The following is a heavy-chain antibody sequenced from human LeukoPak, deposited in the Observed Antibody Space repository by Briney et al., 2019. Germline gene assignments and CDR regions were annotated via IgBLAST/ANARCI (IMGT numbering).Heavy chain of an antibody. D-gene: IGHD2-2*02. CDR2: MKPDGSEK. V-gene: IGHV3-7*01. J-gene: IGHJ4*02. CDR3: ARDPRQSHLVYTTGDY. Sequence: PGGSLRLSCEVSGFTFSSYWMSWVRQAPGKGLEWVANMKPDGSEKYYVDSVKGGFTIYRDNSQNSLYLQMNSLRAEDTAVYYCARDPRQSHLVYTTGDYWGQGTLVTVSS. CDR1: GFTFSSYW.